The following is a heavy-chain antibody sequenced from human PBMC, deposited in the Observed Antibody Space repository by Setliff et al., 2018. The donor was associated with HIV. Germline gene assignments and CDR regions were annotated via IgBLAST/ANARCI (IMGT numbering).Heavy chain of an antibody. V-gene: IGHV4-39*01. CDR2: IYYSGST. CDR3: ARRIAAAGDAFDI. Sequence: SETLSLPCTVSGGSISSSSYYWGWIRQPPGKGLEWIVSIYYSGSTYYNPSLKSRVTISVDTCKNQFSLKLSSVTAADTAVYYCARRIAAAGDAFDIWGQGTMVTVSS. D-gene: IGHD6-13*01. J-gene: IGHJ3*02. CDR1: GGSISSSSYY.